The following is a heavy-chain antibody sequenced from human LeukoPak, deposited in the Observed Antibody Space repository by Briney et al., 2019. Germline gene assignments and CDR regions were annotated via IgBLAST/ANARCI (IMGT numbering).Heavy chain of an antibody. Sequence: GGSLRLSCAASGFTFSSYSMNWVRQAPGKGLEWVSSISSSSSYIYYADSVKGRFTISRDNAKNSLYLQMNSLRAEDTAVYYCASRSFRDGYRDYWGQGTLVTVSS. CDR2: ISSSSSYI. CDR1: GFTFSSYS. V-gene: IGHV3-21*01. J-gene: IGHJ4*02. CDR3: ASRSFRDGYRDY. D-gene: IGHD5-24*01.